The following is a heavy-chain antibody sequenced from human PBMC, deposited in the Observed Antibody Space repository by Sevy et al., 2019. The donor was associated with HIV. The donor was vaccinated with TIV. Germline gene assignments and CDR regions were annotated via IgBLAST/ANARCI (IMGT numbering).Heavy chain of an antibody. CDR3: TTDSLVLGPSFDF. Sequence: GGSLRLSCAASGFTFSNAWMSWVRQAPGKGLEWVGRIKSKTDGGTTDYAAPVKGRFTISRDDSKNTLYLQMNSLKTEGTAVYYCTTDSLVLGPSFDFWGQGTLVTVSS. J-gene: IGHJ4*02. D-gene: IGHD2-8*02. V-gene: IGHV3-15*01. CDR1: GFTFSNAW. CDR2: IKSKTDGGTT.